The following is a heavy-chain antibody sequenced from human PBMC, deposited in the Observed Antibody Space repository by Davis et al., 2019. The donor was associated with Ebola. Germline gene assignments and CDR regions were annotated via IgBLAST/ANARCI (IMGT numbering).Heavy chain of an antibody. D-gene: IGHD3-3*01. CDR1: GYTFISYH. Sequence: ASVKVSCKASGYTFISYHMHWVRQAPGQGLEWMGIISPSGDRATSAQKFQGRLTMTRDTSTSTDYMELSSLTSEDTAVYYCASGGSAYYTSLDYWGQGTLVTVPS. V-gene: IGHV1-46*01. CDR3: ASGGSAYYTSLDY. J-gene: IGHJ4*02. CDR2: ISPSGDRA.